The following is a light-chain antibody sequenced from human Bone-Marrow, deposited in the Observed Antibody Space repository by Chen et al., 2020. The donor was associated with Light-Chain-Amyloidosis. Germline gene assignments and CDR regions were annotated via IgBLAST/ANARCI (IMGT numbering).Light chain of an antibody. CDR2: DER. J-gene: IGLJ3*02. CDR1: NMGSTS. CDR3: QVWDRSSDRPV. V-gene: IGLV3-21*02. Sequence: SYVLTQPSSVSVAPGQMATIACGGNNMGSTSVHWYKQTPGQAPLLVVYDERDRPSGIPERLSGSNSGNTATLTISSVEAGDEADYYCQVWDRSSDRPVFGGGTKLTVL.